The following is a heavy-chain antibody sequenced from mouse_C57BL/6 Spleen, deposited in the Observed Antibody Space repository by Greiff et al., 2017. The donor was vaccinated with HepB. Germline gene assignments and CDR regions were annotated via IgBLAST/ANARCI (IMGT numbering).Heavy chain of an antibody. CDR1: GYAFSSSW. V-gene: IGHV1-82*01. Sequence: QVQLQQSGPELVKPGASVKISCKASGYAFSSSWMNWVKQRPGKGLEWIGRIYPGDGDTNYNGKFKGKATLTADKSSSTAYMQLSSLTSEDSAVYFCARETYYSNYNAMDYWGQGTSVTVSS. J-gene: IGHJ4*01. CDR3: ARETYYSNYNAMDY. CDR2: IYPGDGDT. D-gene: IGHD2-5*01.